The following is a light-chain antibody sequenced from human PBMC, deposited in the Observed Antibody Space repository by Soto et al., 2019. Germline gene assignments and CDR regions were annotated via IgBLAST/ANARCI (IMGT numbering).Light chain of an antibody. CDR1: PDLAKW. V-gene: IGKV1-5*02. J-gene: IGKJ1*01. Sequence: ILGSQSPSSLSASVGDRVTIICRASPDLAKWLAWYQQKPGKAPSLLIYKSSTLRQGVPSRFSGFGSGTEYILTITDLQPDDFATYYCQQYSSYWTFGQGTVVEMK. CDR2: KSS. CDR3: QQYSSYWT.